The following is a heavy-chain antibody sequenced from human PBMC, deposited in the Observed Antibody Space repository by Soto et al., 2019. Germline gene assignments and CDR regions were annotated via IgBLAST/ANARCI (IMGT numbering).Heavy chain of an antibody. CDR3: AGTNYYDSSGYYQYFQH. J-gene: IGHJ1*01. CDR2: INHSGST. CDR1: GGSFSGYY. Sequence: SETLSLTCAVYGGSFSGYYWSWIRQPPGKGLEWIGEINHSGSTNYNPSLKSRVTISVDTSKNQFSLKLSSVTAADTAVYYCAGTNYYDSSGYYQYFQHWGQGTLVTVSS. V-gene: IGHV4-34*01. D-gene: IGHD3-22*01.